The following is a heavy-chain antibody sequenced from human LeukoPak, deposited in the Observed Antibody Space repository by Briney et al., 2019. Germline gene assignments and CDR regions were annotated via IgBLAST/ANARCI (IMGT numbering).Heavy chain of an antibody. CDR1: GGSFSGFY. CDR3: ARQSGPYSSRWFDY. Sequence: PSETLSLTCAVYGGSFSGFYWNWIRQPPGKGLEWIGEINHSGSTNYHPSLKSRVTISVDTSKNQFSLKLSSVTAADTAVYYCARQSGPYSSRWFDYWGQGTLVTVSS. D-gene: IGHD6-13*01. CDR2: INHSGST. J-gene: IGHJ4*02. V-gene: IGHV4-34*01.